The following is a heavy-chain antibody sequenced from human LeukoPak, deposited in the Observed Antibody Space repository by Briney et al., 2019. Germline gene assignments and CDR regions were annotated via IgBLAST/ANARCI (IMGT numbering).Heavy chain of an antibody. J-gene: IGHJ4*02. CDR2: ISYDGSNK. CDR3: AKIEEMATISDY. D-gene: IGHD5-24*01. CDR1: GFTFNNYD. Sequence: GGSLRLSCAASGFTFNNYDMHWVRQAPGKGLDWVAVISYDGSNKYYADSVKGRFTISRDNSKNTLYLQMNSLRAEDTAVYYCAKIEEMATISDYWGQGTLVTVSP. V-gene: IGHV3-30*18.